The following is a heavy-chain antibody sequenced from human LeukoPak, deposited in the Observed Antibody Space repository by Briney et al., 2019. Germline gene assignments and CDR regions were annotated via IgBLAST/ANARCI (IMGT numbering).Heavy chain of an antibody. D-gene: IGHD6-19*01. CDR2: ISSSSSYI. Sequence: GGSLRLSCAASGFTFSSYSMNWVRQAPGKGLEWVSSISSSSSYIYYADSVKGRFTISRDNAKNSLYLQMNSLRAEDTAVYYCARGGPSIAVAEWYFDLWGRGTLVTVSS. CDR3: ARGGPSIAVAEWYFDL. V-gene: IGHV3-21*01. J-gene: IGHJ2*01. CDR1: GFTFSSYS.